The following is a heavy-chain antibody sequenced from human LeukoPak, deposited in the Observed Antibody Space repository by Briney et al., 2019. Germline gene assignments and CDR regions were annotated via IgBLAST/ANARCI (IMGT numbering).Heavy chain of an antibody. J-gene: IGHJ4*02. Sequence: SETLSLTCNVSRDSISNYYWSWIRQSPGKGLEWIGYIYYTGNTNYNPSLKSRVTMSVDTSKNQFSLKLSSVTAADTAVYYCARDGYYYDSSGYYRFDYWGQGTLVTVSS. CDR1: RDSISNYY. V-gene: IGHV4-59*12. D-gene: IGHD3-22*01. CDR3: ARDGYYYDSSGYYRFDY. CDR2: IYYTGNT.